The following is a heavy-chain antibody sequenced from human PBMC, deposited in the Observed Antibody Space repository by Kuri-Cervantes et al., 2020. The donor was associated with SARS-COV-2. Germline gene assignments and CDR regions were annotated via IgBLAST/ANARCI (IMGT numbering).Heavy chain of an antibody. Sequence: GESLKISCAASGFTFSSYGMHWVRQAPGKGLEWVAVISYDGSNKYYADSVKGRFTISRDNSKNTLYLQMNSLRAEDTAVYYCAKNRRGSGSSFDYWGQGTLVTVSS. CDR2: ISYDGSNK. CDR1: GFTFSSYG. J-gene: IGHJ4*02. V-gene: IGHV3-30*18. D-gene: IGHD3-22*01. CDR3: AKNRRGSGSSFDY.